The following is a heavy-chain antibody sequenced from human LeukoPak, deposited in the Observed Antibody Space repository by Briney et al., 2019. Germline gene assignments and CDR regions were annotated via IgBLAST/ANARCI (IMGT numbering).Heavy chain of an antibody. J-gene: IGHJ6*02. CDR3: ARDWGITMVRGVLYGMDV. Sequence: PGRSLRLSCAASGFTFSSYGMHWVRQAPGKGLEWVAVIWYDGSNKYYADSVKGRFTISRDNSKNTLYLQMNSLRAEDTAVYYCARDWGITMVRGVLYGMDVWGQGTTVTVSS. CDR2: IWYDGSNK. D-gene: IGHD3-10*01. CDR1: GFTFSSYG. V-gene: IGHV3-33*01.